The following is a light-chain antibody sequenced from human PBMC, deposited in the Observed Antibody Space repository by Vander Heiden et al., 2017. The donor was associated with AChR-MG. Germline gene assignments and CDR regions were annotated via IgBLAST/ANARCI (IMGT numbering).Light chain of an antibody. CDR1: YSNIRSNT. V-gene: IGLV1-44*01. CDR2: GND. J-gene: IGLJ3*02. CDR3: ATWDGGLDGPV. Sequence: SVLTHRPSVSWTPGQRVPLCCSGGYSNIRSNTVVWYQHLPDSAPKLLIYGNDMRPSGVPDRFTGSKSGTTASLTIRGLQSEDEAEYFCATWDGGLDGPVFGGGTKVTVL.